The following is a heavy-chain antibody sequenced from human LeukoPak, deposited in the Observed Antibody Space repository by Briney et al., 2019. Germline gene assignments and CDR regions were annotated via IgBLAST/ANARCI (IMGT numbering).Heavy chain of an antibody. CDR3: ARDRSNIAASDGWFDP. CDR1: GFTFSSYS. V-gene: IGHV3-21*01. Sequence: GGSLRLSCAASGFTFSSYSMYWVRQAPGKGLEWVSSISTSSSYIYYADSVKGRFTISRDNAKNSLYLQMNTLRAEDTAVYYCARDRSNIAASDGWFDPWGQGTLVTVSS. CDR2: ISTSSSYI. J-gene: IGHJ5*02. D-gene: IGHD6-13*01.